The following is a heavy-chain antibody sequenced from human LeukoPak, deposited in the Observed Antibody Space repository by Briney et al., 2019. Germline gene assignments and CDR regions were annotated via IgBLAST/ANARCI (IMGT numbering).Heavy chain of an antibody. V-gene: IGHV3-66*01. CDR1: GFTVSSNY. J-gene: IGHJ4*02. CDR2: IYSGGST. D-gene: IGHD5-24*01. Sequence: PGGSLRLSCAASGFTVSSNYMSWVRQAPGKGLEWVSVIYSGGSTYYADSVKGRFTISRDNSKNTLYLQMNSLRAEDTAVYYSARVEGNPPYFDYWGQGTLVTVSS. CDR3: ARVEGNPPYFDY.